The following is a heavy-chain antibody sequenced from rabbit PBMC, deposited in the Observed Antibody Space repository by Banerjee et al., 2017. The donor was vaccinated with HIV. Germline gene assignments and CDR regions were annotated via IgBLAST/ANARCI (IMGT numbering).Heavy chain of an antibody. CDR2: IDTGDGRT. V-gene: IGHV1S47*01. CDR1: GFSFSSGLS. J-gene: IGHJ4*01. D-gene: IGHD4-1*01. Sequence: QEQLVESGGGLVKPGASLTLTCKTSGFSFSSGLSMCWVRPAPGKGLEWIASIDTGDGRTYYASWVNGRFTISLDNAQNTVFLQMTSLTVADTATYFCARAVSSGWGGFFNLWGPGTLVTVS. CDR3: ARAVSSGWGGFFNL.